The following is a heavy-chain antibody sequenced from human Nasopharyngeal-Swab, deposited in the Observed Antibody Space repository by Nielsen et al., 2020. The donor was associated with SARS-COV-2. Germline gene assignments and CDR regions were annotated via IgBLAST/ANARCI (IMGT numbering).Heavy chain of an antibody. CDR1: GFIFSNYA. CDR2: INNRGDDT. CDR3: ATWMTAHFDY. J-gene: IGHJ4*02. D-gene: IGHD5-18*01. Sequence: GESLKISCAASGFIFSNYAMSWVRQAPGKGLEWVSTINNRGDDTHYADSVEGRFIISRDNSKNTVYLQIKSLGVEDAAVYYCATWMTAHFDYWGQGTLVT. V-gene: IGHV3-23*01.